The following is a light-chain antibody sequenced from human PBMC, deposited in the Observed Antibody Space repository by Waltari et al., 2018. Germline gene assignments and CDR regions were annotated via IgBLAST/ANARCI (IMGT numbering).Light chain of an antibody. Sequence: EIVLTQSPGTLSSSPGEDVNIPFSAAQSVSRALAWYQQKPGQAPRLLIFGASNRATGIPDRFSGSGSETDFSLTISRLEPEDVAVYYCQHYVRLPATFGRGTKVEIK. CDR1: QSVSRA. CDR3: QHYVRLPAT. CDR2: GAS. V-gene: IGKV3-20*01. J-gene: IGKJ1*01.